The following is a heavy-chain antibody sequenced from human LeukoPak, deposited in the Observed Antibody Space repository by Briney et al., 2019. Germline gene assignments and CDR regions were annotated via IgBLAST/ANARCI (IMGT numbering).Heavy chain of an antibody. CDR3: AKKAEGYGDSVTQH. D-gene: IGHD4-17*01. J-gene: IGHJ1*01. V-gene: IGHV3-23*01. CDR1: GFTFSSYS. Sequence: PGGSLRLSCAASGFTFSSYSMTWVRQAPGKGLEWVSVISGSGTSSYYADSVKGRFTISRDNSKNTLYLQMNSLRAEDTAIYYCAKKAEGYGDSVTQHWGQGALVTVSS. CDR2: ISGSGTSS.